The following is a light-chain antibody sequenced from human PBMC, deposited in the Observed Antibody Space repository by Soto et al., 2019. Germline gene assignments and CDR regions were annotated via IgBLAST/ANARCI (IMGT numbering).Light chain of an antibody. Sequence: EIVLPPSPATLSVSPVEGATLSCRASQSVSNSYLAWHQQKPGQAPRLLIYGASNRATGIPDRFSGSGSGTDSTLTISRLAPEDFAVYDCQQYGSSGTFGQGTKVDIK. J-gene: IGKJ1*01. V-gene: IGKV3-20*01. CDR1: QSVSNSY. CDR3: QQYGSSGT. CDR2: GAS.